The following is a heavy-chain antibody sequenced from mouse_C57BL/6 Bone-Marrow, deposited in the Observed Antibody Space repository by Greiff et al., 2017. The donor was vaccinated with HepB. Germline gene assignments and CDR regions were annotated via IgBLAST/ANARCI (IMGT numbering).Heavy chain of an antibody. CDR2: INPNNGGT. V-gene: IGHV1-26*01. J-gene: IGHJ3*01. D-gene: IGHD2-2*01. CDR1: GYTFTDYY. Sequence: VQLKQSGPELVKPGASVKISCKASGYTFTDYYMNWVKQSHGKSLEWIGDINPNNGGTSYNQKFKGKATLTVDKSSSTAYMELRSLTSEDSAVYYCAREGCWLPAWFAYWGQGTLVTVSA. CDR3: AREGCWLPAWFAY.